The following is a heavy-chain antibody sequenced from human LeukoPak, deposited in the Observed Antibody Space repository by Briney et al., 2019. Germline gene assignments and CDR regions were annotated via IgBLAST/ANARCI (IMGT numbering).Heavy chain of an antibody. CDR2: IYYSGST. J-gene: IGHJ3*02. V-gene: IGHV4-30-4*08. D-gene: IGHD3-3*01. CDR3: ARLRFLEWSADAFDI. Sequence: SETLSLTCAVSGYSISSGYYWGWIRQPPGTGLEWIGYIYYSGSTYYNPSLKSRVTISVDTSKNQFSLKLSSVTAADTAVYYCARLRFLEWSADAFDIWGQGTMVTVSS. CDR1: GYSISSGYY.